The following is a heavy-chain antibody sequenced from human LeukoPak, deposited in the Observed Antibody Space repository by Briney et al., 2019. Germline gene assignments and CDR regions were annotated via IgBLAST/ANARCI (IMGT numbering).Heavy chain of an antibody. D-gene: IGHD6-13*01. Sequence: GGSLRLSCAASGFTFSSYAMSWVRQAPGKGLEWVSAISGSGGSTYYADSVKGRFTISRDNSKNTLCLQMNSLRAEDTAVYYCAKGIAAADFNWFDPWGQGTPVTVSS. CDR2: ISGSGGST. V-gene: IGHV3-23*01. CDR3: AKGIAAADFNWFDP. CDR1: GFTFSSYA. J-gene: IGHJ5*02.